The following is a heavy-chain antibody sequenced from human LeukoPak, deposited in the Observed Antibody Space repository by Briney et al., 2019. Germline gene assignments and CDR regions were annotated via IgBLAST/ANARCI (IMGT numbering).Heavy chain of an antibody. J-gene: IGHJ3*02. CDR1: GFTFSSYG. CDR2: IRDDGSNK. CDR3: AKAQYYYGSGRYAFDI. V-gene: IGHV3-30*02. D-gene: IGHD3-10*01. Sequence: PGGSLRLSCAASGFTFSSYGMHWVRQAPGKGLEWVAFIRDDGSNKYYADSVKGRFTISRDNSKNTLYLQMNSLRAEDTAVYYCAKAQYYYGSGRYAFDIWGQGTMVTVSS.